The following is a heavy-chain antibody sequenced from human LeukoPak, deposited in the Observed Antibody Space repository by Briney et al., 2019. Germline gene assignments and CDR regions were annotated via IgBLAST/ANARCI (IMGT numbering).Heavy chain of an antibody. J-gene: IGHJ3*02. D-gene: IGHD3-22*01. V-gene: IGHV4-39*01. CDR1: GGSISSSSYY. Sequence: PSETLSLTXTVSGGSISSSSYYWSWIRQPPGKGLEWIGSIYYSGSTYYNPSLKSRVTISVDTSKNQFSLKLSSVTAADTAVYYCARPRGGYYYDSSGQAYAFDIWGQGTMVTVSS. CDR2: IYYSGST. CDR3: ARPRGGYYYDSSGQAYAFDI.